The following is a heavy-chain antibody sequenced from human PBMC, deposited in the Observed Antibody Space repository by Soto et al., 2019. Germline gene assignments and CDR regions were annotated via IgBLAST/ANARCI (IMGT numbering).Heavy chain of an antibody. D-gene: IGHD5-12*01. CDR3: ARDGTLRGYSVPYYGMDV. CDR1: GGSVSSGSYY. CDR2: IYYSGST. Sequence: QVQLQESGPGLVKPSETLSLTCTVSGGSVSSGSYYWSWIRQPPGKGLEWIGYIYYSGSTNYNPSRMSRVTISVDTSKNQFSLKLSSVTAADTAVYYCARDGTLRGYSVPYYGMDVWGQGTTVTVSS. J-gene: IGHJ6*02. V-gene: IGHV4-61*01.